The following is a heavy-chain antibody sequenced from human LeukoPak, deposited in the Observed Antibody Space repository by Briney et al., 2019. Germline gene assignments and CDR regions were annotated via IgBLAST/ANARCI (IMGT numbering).Heavy chain of an antibody. Sequence: PGGALRLSCAASGFTFSSYSMNWVRQAPGTGREWVSYISSVSSSINYADSVKGRFTISRDNAKDALYLQMNSLRAEDTAVYYCARSGGYYTDDWGQGTLVTVSS. CDR1: GFTFSSYS. J-gene: IGHJ4*02. CDR3: ARSGGYYTDD. D-gene: IGHD3-22*01. CDR2: ISSVSSSI. V-gene: IGHV3-48*04.